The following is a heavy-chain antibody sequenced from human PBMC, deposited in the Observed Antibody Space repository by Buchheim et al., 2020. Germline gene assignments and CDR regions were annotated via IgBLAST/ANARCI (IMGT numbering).Heavy chain of an antibody. CDR1: GGSFSGYY. Sequence: QVQLQQWGAGLLKPSETLSLTCAVYGGSFSGYYWSWIRQPPGKGLEWIGEINHSGSTNYNPSLKSRVTISVDTSKNQFSLKLSSVTAADTAVYYCARRCLYYDYIWGSYRYSGTDYWGQGTL. CDR3: ARRCLYYDYIWGSYRYSGTDY. V-gene: IGHV4-34*01. J-gene: IGHJ4*02. CDR2: INHSGST. D-gene: IGHD3-16*02.